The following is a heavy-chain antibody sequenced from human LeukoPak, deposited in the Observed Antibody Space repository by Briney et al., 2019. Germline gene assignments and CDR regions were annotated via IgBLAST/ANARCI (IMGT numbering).Heavy chain of an antibody. CDR2: FSAGGNRT. V-gene: IGHV3-21*01. CDR1: GFTFRDYA. CDR3: ARESVYYYYGMDV. J-gene: IGHJ6*02. Sequence: GGSLRLSCAASGFTFRDYAMTWVRQAPGKGPEWVSTFSAGGNRTYYADSVKGRFTISRDNAKNSLYLQMNSLRAEDTAVYYCARESVYYYYGMDVWGQGTTVTVSS.